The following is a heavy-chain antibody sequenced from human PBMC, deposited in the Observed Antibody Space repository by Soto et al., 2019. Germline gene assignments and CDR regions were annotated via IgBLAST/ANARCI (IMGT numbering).Heavy chain of an antibody. CDR3: ARTYYYYIWGSYLVYFDY. V-gene: IGHV3-23*01. J-gene: IGHJ4*02. CDR1: GFTFSSYA. CDR2: ISGSGGST. D-gene: IGHD3-16*01. Sequence: GGSLRLSCAASGFTFSSYAMSCFREAPGKGLEWVSAISGSGGSTYYADSVKGRFTISRDNSKNTLYLQMNSLRAEDTAVYYCARTYYYYIWGSYLVYFDYWGQGTLVTVSS.